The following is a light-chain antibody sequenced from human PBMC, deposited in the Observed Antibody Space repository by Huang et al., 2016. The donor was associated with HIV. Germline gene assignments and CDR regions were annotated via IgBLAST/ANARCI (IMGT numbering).Light chain of an antibody. CDR3: QQRSAWPLT. V-gene: IGKV3-11*01. Sequence: EIVLTQSPATLSLSPGERATLSCRASQSVRSYLAWYQQKPGQAPRLLIYDASNRATGIPARCSGSGSGTDFTLTISNLQSEDFEVYYCQQRSAWPLTFGGGTKVEI. CDR1: QSVRSY. CDR2: DAS. J-gene: IGKJ4*01.